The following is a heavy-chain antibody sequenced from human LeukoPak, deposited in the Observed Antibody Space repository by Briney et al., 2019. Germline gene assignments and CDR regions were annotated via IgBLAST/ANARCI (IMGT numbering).Heavy chain of an antibody. Sequence: PSETLSLTCAVSGGSISSSNYYWGWVRQPPGRGMEWLGTIFYGGSTYYNPSLKSRVTISVDTSENQFSLKLNSVTAADTAVYYCAAFWGGPLNRQYYVDHWGQGTLVTVSS. CDR2: IFYGGST. CDR3: AAFWGGPLNRQYYVDH. J-gene: IGHJ4*02. D-gene: IGHD3-16*01. CDR1: GGSISSSNYY. V-gene: IGHV4-39*01.